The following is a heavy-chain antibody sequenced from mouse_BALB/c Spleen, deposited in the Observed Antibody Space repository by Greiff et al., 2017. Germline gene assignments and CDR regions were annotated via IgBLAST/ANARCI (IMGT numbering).Heavy chain of an antibody. CDR2: INPYNGAT. J-gene: IGHJ3*01. V-gene: IGHV1-31*01. CDR3: ARTLLRDDWFAY. D-gene: IGHD1-2*01. CDR1: GYSFTGYY. Sequence: EVQLQQSGPELVKPGASVKISCKASGYSFTGYYMHWVKQSHVKSLEWIGRINPYNGATSYNQNFKDKASLTVDKSSSTAYMELHSLTSEDSAVYYCARTLLRDDWFAYWGQGTLVTVSA.